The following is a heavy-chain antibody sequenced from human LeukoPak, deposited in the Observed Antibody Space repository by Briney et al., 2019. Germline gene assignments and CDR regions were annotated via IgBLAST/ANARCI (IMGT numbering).Heavy chain of an antibody. Sequence: GASVKVSCKASGGTFSSYAISWVRQAPGQGLEWMGGIIPIFGTANYAQKFQGRVTITADKSTSTAYMELSSLRSEDTAVYFCARANFDQGFPYYYMDAWGKGTTVTISS. CDR1: GGTFSSYA. V-gene: IGHV1-69*06. J-gene: IGHJ6*03. CDR3: ARANFDQGFPYYYMDA. D-gene: IGHD3-9*01. CDR2: IIPIFGTA.